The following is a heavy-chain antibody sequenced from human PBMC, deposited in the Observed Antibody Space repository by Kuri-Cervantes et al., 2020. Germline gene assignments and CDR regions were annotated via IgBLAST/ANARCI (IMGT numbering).Heavy chain of an antibody. CDR2: ISAYNGNT. D-gene: IGHD1-7*01. V-gene: IGHV1-18*01. CDR1: GYTFTSYG. CDR3: ARDGRGGGWLELRDYYYYYMDV. Sequence: ASVKVSCKASGYTFTSYGINWVRQAPGQGLEWMGWISAYNGNTNYAQKLQGRVTMTTDTSTSTAYMELRSLRSDDTAVYYCARDGRGGGWLELRDYYYYYMDVWGKGTTVTVSS. J-gene: IGHJ6*03.